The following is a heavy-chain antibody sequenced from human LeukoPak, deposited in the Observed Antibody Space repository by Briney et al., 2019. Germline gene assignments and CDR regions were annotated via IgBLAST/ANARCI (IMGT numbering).Heavy chain of an antibody. Sequence: GESLKISCKVSGYSLSTYWIGWVRQMPGKGLEWMGIIYPGDSDTRYSPSFQGQVTISADKSISTAYLQWSSLKASDTAMYYCARSSGSGWSFFDYWGQGTLVTVSS. CDR1: GYSLSTYW. CDR3: ARSSGSGWSFFDY. J-gene: IGHJ4*02. D-gene: IGHD6-19*01. CDR2: IYPGDSDT. V-gene: IGHV5-51*01.